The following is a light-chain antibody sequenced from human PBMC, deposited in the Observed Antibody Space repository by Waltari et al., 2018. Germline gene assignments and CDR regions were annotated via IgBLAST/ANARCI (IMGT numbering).Light chain of an antibody. V-gene: IGLV2-14*03. Sequence: QSALTQPASVSASPGQSITISCTGTSSDIGAYNFVSWYQKHPGKGPKVMIYDVNKRPSGVSSRFSGSKSGNTASLTISGLQAEDEADYYCSSYTTGSTRYVFGSGTKVTVL. CDR1: SSDIGAYNF. CDR2: DVN. CDR3: SSYTTGSTRYV. J-gene: IGLJ1*01.